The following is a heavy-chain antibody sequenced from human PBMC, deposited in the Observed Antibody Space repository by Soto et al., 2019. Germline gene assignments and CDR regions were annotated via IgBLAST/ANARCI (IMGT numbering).Heavy chain of an antibody. D-gene: IGHD3-22*01. V-gene: IGHV1-3*01. CDR2: INAGNGNT. CDR1: GYTFTRYA. J-gene: IGHJ4*02. Sequence: GASVKVSCKASGYTFTRYAMHWVRQAPGQRLEWMGWINAGNGNTKYSQKFQGRVTITRDTSASTVYMELSSLRSEDTAVYYCARDYYYDSSVSLDYWGQGTLVTVSS. CDR3: ARDYYYDSSVSLDY.